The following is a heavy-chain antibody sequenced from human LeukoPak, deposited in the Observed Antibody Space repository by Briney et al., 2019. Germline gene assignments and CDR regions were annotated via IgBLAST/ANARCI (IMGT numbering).Heavy chain of an antibody. D-gene: IGHD3-22*01. J-gene: IGHJ3*01. CDR2: INTNTGKP. V-gene: IGHV7-4-1*02. CDR1: AYTFTDYY. CDR3: ARELKVGAFDL. Sequence: ASVKVSCKASAYTFTDYYIHWVRQAPGQGLEWMGWINTNTGKPSYAQGFTGRFVFSLDTSVSTTYLQISSLKAEDTAVYYCARELKVGAFDLWGQGTMVSVSS.